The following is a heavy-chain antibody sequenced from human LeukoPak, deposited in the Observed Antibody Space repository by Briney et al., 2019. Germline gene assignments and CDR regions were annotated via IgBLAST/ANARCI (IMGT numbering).Heavy chain of an antibody. CDR2: IIPIFGTA. CDR3: ARDPYSSGWYSGVDY. J-gene: IGHJ4*02. Sequence: SVKVSCKASGGTFSSYAISWVRQAPGQGLEWMGLIIPIFGTANYAQKFQGRVTITADESTSTAYMELSSLRAEDTAVYYCARDPYSSGWYSGVDYWGQGTLVTVSS. D-gene: IGHD6-19*01. V-gene: IGHV1-69*13. CDR1: GGTFSSYA.